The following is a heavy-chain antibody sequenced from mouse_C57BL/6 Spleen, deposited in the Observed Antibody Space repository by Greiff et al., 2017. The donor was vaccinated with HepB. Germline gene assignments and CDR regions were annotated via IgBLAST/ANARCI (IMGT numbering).Heavy chain of an antibody. CDR2: ISYDGSN. Sequence: EVQLQQSGPGLVKPSQSLSLTCSVTGYSITSGYYWNWIRQFPGNKLEWMGYISYDGSNNYNPSLKNRISITRDTSKNQFFLKLNSVTTEDTATYYCAGHYYDYDVPFAYWGQGTLVTVSA. J-gene: IGHJ3*01. CDR1: GYSITSGYY. CDR3: AGHYYDYDVPFAY. D-gene: IGHD2-4*01. V-gene: IGHV3-6*01.